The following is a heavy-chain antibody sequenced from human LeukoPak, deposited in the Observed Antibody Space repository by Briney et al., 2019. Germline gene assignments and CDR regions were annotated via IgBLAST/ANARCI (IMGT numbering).Heavy chain of an antibody. Sequence: SETLSLTCTVSGGSISSSSYYWDWIRQPPGKGLECIGEINHSGSTNYNPSLKSRVTISVDTSKNQFSLKLSSVTAADTAVYYCARRYDSSGFNWFDPWGQGTLVTVSS. V-gene: IGHV4-39*07. CDR2: INHSGST. CDR1: GGSISSSSYY. D-gene: IGHD3-22*01. J-gene: IGHJ5*02. CDR3: ARRYDSSGFNWFDP.